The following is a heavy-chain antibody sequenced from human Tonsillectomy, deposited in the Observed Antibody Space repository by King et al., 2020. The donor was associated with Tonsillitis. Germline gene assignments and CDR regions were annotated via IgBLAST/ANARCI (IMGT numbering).Heavy chain of an antibody. CDR3: ARDRNCGGDCMGRFDY. V-gene: IGHV3-53*02. J-gene: IGHJ4*02. CDR2: IYSGGST. Sequence: VQLVETGGGLIQPGGSLRLSCAASGFTVSSNYMSWVRQAPGKGLEWVSVIYSGGSTYYADSVKGRFTISRDNSKNTLYLQMNSLRAEDTAVYYCARDRNCGGDCMGRFDYWGQGTLVTVSS. D-gene: IGHD2-21*01. CDR1: GFTVSSNY.